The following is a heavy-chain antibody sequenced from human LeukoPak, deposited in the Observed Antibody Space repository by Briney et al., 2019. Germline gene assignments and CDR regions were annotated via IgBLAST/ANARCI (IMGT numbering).Heavy chain of an antibody. Sequence: PSETLSLTCTVSGGSISSYYWSWIRQPPGKGLEWIGYIYYSGSTNYNPSLKSRVTISVDTSKNQFSLKLSSVTAADTAVYYCARHRPINGTTNAFDIWGQGTMLTVSS. D-gene: IGHD1-20*01. V-gene: IGHV4-59*08. CDR1: GGSISSYY. J-gene: IGHJ3*02. CDR3: ARHRPINGTTNAFDI. CDR2: IYYSGST.